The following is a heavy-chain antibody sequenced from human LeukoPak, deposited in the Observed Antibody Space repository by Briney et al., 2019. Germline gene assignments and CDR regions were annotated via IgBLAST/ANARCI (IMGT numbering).Heavy chain of an antibody. V-gene: IGHV5-51*01. CDR2: IYPGDSDT. Sequence: GESLKISCKSSGDVFTTYWIGWVRQMPGKGLEWMGIIYPGDSDTRYSPSFQGQVTISADKSISTAYLQWSSLKASDTAMYYCARRQAYYDFWSGAYYYYMDVWGKGTTVTVSS. D-gene: IGHD3-3*01. CDR3: ARRQAYYDFWSGAYYYYMDV. CDR1: GDVFTTYW. J-gene: IGHJ6*03.